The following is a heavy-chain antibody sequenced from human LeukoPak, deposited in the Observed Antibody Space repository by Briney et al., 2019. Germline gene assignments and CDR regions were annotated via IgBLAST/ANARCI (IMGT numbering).Heavy chain of an antibody. CDR1: GFTFRNYW. CDR3: ARDHQL. CDR2: INGDGSTT. V-gene: IGHV3-74*01. Sequence: PGGSLRVSCSASGFTFRNYWMHWVRQAPGKGLVWVSRINGDGSTTSYADSVKGRFTISRDNAKNTLYLQMNSLRAEDTAVYYCARDHQLGGQGTLVTVSS. J-gene: IGHJ4*02. D-gene: IGHD6-13*01.